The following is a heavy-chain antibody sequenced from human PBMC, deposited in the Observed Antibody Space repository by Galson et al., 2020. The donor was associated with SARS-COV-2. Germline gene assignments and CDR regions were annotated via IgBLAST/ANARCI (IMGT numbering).Heavy chain of an antibody. CDR2: IWHDGSNK. V-gene: IGHV3-33*01. Sequence: GGSLRLSCAASGFTFSSYGMHWVRQAPGKGLEWVAVIWHDGSNKYYADSVKGRFTISRDNSKNTLYLQMNSLRAEDTAVYYCARDGSAGTRYGMDVWGQGTTVTVSS. CDR1: GFTFSSYG. J-gene: IGHJ6*02. D-gene: IGHD6-19*01. CDR3: ARDGSAGTRYGMDV.